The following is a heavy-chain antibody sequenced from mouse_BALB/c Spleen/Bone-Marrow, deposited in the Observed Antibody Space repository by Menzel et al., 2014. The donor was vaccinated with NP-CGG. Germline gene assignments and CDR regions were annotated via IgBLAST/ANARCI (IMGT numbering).Heavy chain of an antibody. CDR1: GFTFSDYY. J-gene: IGHJ3*01. CDR3: QSHNSDEPWFAS. Sequence: EVQRVESGGGLVQPGGSLKLSCATSGFTFSDYYMYWVRQTPEKRLEWVAYISNGGGSTYYPDTVKGRFTISRDNAKNPLSLQRSRLSSRDPAIYSFQSHNSDEPWFASWGQGPLVP. CDR2: ISNGGGST. V-gene: IGHV5-12*02.